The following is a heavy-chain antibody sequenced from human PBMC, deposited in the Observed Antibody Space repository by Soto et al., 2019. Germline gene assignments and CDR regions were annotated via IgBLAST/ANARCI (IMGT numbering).Heavy chain of an antibody. V-gene: IGHV4-39*01. Sequence: PSETLSLTCTVSGGSISSSSYYWGWIRQPPGKGLEWIGSIYYSGSTYYNPSLKSRVTISVDTSKNQFSLKLSSVTAADTAVYYCASRHYYDSSGYYGMGLDWFDPWGQGTLVTVSS. J-gene: IGHJ5*02. D-gene: IGHD3-22*01. CDR2: IYYSGST. CDR3: ASRHYYDSSGYYGMGLDWFDP. CDR1: GGSISSSSYY.